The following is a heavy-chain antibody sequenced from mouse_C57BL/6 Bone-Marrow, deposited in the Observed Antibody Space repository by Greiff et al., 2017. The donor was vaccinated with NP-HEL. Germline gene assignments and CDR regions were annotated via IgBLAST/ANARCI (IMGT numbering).Heavy chain of an antibody. D-gene: IGHD1-1*01. Sequence: EVQVVESGGGLVQPGESLKLSCESNEYAFPSHYMSWVRKTPEKRLELVAAINSDGGSTYYLDTMERRFTMSRDNTNNTLYLQMSSLRSDDTALYYCARHGSGSSYYFGYWGQGTTLTVAS. CDR2: INSDGGST. J-gene: IGHJ2*01. CDR1: EYAFPSHY. V-gene: IGHV5-2*01. CDR3: ARHGSGSSYYFGY.